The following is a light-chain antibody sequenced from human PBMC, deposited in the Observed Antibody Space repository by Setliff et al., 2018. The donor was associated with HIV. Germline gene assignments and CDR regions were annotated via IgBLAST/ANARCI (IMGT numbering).Light chain of an antibody. V-gene: IGLV3-21*04. Sequence: SYELAQPPSVSVAPGETARITCGGNNIGSESVHWYQQKPGQAPVLVIYYDSDRPSGIPERFSGSKSGNTATLTISRVEAGDEADYYCQVWHSSSDHPYVFGTGTKVTVL. J-gene: IGLJ1*01. CDR2: YDS. CDR1: NIGSES. CDR3: QVWHSSSDHPYV.